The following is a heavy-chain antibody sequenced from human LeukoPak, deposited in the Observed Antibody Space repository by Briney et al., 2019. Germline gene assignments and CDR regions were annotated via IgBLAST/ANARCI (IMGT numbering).Heavy chain of an antibody. CDR1: GGSISSYY. D-gene: IGHD3-22*01. CDR3: ARDKDYFDSGGAFNI. CDR2: IYYSGST. Sequence: PSETLSLTCTVSGGSISSYYWSWIRQPPGKGLEWIGYIYYSGSTNYNPSLKSRVTMSVDTSKNQFSLKLSSVTAADTAVYYCARDKDYFDSGGAFNIWGQGTMVTVSS. V-gene: IGHV4-59*01. J-gene: IGHJ3*02.